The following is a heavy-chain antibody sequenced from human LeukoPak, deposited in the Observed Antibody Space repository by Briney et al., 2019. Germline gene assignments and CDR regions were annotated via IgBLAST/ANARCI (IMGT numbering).Heavy chain of an antibody. J-gene: IGHJ4*02. CDR2: IRHREYGGTA. Sequence: GGSLRLSCAASGFNFGVVAMDWIRQAPGKGMEWVGFIRHREYGGTAEYAASVNGRFAISRDDSKSIVYLQMNDLRTEDTGVYYCARERAGDVDYWGLGTLVTVSS. V-gene: IGHV3-49*03. CDR1: GFNFGVVA. CDR3: ARERAGDVDY.